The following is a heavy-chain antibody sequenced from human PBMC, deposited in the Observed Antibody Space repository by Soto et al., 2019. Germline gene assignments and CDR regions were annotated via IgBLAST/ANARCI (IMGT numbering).Heavy chain of an antibody. D-gene: IGHD3-3*01. CDR3: ARGITIFGVLPG. V-gene: IGHV1-8*01. J-gene: IGHJ4*02. CDR1: GYTFTRYE. CDR2: MNTNSGNT. Sequence: ASVKVSCKSSGYTFTRYEINCVRPATGQGLEWMGWMNTNSGNTGYAQKFQGRVTMTRNTSISTAYMELSSLRSEDTAVYYCARGITIFGVLPGWGQRTLVTVSS.